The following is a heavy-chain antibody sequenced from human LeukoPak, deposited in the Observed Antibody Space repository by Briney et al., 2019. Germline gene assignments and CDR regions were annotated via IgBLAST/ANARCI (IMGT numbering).Heavy chain of an antibody. CDR1: GFTFSNAW. J-gene: IGHJ4*02. CDR2: INSDGSST. D-gene: IGHD3-22*01. Sequence: GGSLRLSCAASGFTFSNAWMSWVRQAPGKGLVWVSRINSDGSSTSYADSVKGRFTISRDNAKNTLYLQMNSLRAEDTAVYYCARDRRDYYDSSGYYYLFDYWGQGTLVTVSS. V-gene: IGHV3-74*01. CDR3: ARDRRDYYDSSGYYYLFDY.